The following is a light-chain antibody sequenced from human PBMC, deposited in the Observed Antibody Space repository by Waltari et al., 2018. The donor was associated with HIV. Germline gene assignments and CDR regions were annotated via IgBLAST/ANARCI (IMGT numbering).Light chain of an antibody. Sequence: QSVLTQPPSASGTPGQRVTISCSGSSSNIGSNTVTWYQQLPGTAPKLLIYSKNQRPSGVPDRFSGSKSGTSASLAISGLQSEDEADYYCATWDDSLNGRWVFGGGTKLTVL. CDR1: SSNIGSNT. J-gene: IGLJ3*02. CDR2: SKN. CDR3: ATWDDSLNGRWV. V-gene: IGLV1-44*01.